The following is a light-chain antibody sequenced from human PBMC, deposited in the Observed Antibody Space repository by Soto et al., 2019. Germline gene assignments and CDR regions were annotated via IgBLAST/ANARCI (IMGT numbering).Light chain of an antibody. CDR1: QSVSNN. J-gene: IGKJ1*01. V-gene: IGKV3D-15*01. CDR2: GAS. CDR3: QQYNNWWT. Sequence: ETVMTQSPATLSVSPWERATLSCRASQSVSNNLAWYQQKPGQAPRLLFYGASTRATGIPARFTGSGSGTEFTLTISSLQFDDSAVYYCQQYNNWWTFGQGTKVDIK.